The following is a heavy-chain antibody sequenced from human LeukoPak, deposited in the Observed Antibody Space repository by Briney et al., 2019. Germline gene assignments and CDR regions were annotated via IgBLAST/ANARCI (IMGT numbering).Heavy chain of an antibody. CDR3: ARQPRGDLYYYDSSATNGYWAFDI. CDR1: GGSIGSHY. CDR2: IYYSGST. D-gene: IGHD3-22*01. V-gene: IGHV4-59*11. J-gene: IGHJ3*02. Sequence: SETLSLTCTVSGGSIGSHYWSWIRQPPGKGLEWIGYIYYSGSTNYNPSLKSRVTISVDTSKNQFSLKLSSVTAADTAVYYCARQPRGDLYYYDSSATNGYWAFDIWGQGTMVTVSS.